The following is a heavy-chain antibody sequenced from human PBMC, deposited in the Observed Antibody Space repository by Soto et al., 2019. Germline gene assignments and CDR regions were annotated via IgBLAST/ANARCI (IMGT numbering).Heavy chain of an antibody. Sequence: PGGSLRLSCAASGFTFSSYGMHWVRQAPGKGLEWVAVIWYDGSNKYYADSVKGRFTISRDNSKNTLYLQMNSLRAEDTAVYYCAKDLDERWLHYRFGYWGQGTLVTVSS. J-gene: IGHJ4*02. V-gene: IGHV3-30*02. CDR1: GFTFSSYG. CDR3: AKDLDERWLHYRFGY. D-gene: IGHD5-12*01. CDR2: IWYDGSNK.